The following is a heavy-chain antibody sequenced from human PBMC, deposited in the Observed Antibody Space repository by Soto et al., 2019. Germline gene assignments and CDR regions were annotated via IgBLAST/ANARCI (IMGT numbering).Heavy chain of an antibody. CDR1: GFTFVNYA. CDR3: AKSLVTPSDAFDL. V-gene: IGHV3-23*01. Sequence: GWSLRLSCASSGFTFVNYAMNWVRQAPGKGLEWISSISDPGTSTYYANSVKGRFSMSRDNSKNTLFLQMNRLRADDTAVYFCAKSLVTPSDAFDLWGRGTLVTVSS. J-gene: IGHJ3*01. D-gene: IGHD2-21*02. CDR2: ISDPGTST.